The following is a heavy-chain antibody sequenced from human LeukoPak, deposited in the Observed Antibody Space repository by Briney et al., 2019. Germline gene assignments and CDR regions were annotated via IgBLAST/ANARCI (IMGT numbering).Heavy chain of an antibody. Sequence: PSQTLSLTCTVSGGSISSGDHYWSWIRQPPGKGLEWIGYIYYSGSTYYNPSLKSRVTISVDTSKNQFSLKLSSVTAADTAVYYCARGYYYDSSGYHSEADYWGQGTLVTVSS. CDR1: GGSISSGDHY. CDR2: IYYSGST. CDR3: ARGYYYDSSGYHSEADY. V-gene: IGHV4-30-4*01. J-gene: IGHJ4*02. D-gene: IGHD3-22*01.